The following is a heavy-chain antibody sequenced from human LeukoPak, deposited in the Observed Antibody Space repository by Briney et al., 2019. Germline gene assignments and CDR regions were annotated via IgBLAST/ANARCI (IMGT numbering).Heavy chain of an antibody. D-gene: IGHD3-10*01. J-gene: IGHJ4*02. Sequence: PSETLSLTCAVYGGSFSGYYWSWIHQPPGKGLEWIGEINHSGSTNYNPSLKSRVTISVDTSKNQLSLKLSSVTAADTAVYYCARDSMVRGVIDWGQGTLVTVSS. V-gene: IGHV4-34*01. CDR1: GGSFSGYY. CDR2: INHSGST. CDR3: ARDSMVRGVID.